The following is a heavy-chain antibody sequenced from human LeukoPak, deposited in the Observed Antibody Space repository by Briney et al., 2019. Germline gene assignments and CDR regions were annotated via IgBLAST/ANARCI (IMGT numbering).Heavy chain of an antibody. Sequence: PSETLSLTCTVSSGSISSYYWSWIRQPPGEGLEWIGYIYYSGSTNYNPSLKSRVTISVDTSKNQFSLKLSSVTAADTAVYYCASTVPDYYDSSGEVHLDAFDIWGQGTMVTVSS. V-gene: IGHV4-59*01. CDR2: IYYSGST. CDR3: ASTVPDYYDSSGEVHLDAFDI. J-gene: IGHJ3*02. CDR1: SGSISSYY. D-gene: IGHD3-22*01.